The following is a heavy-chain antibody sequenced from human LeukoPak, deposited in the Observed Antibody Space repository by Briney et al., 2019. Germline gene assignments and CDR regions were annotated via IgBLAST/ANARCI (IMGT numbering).Heavy chain of an antibody. CDR3: AKDGSKMYYYDSSGYYYFPSGMDV. V-gene: IGHV3-30*18. CDR2: ISYDGSNK. Sequence: GSLRLSCAASGFTFSSYGMHWVRQAPGKGLEWVAVISYDGSNKYYADSVKGRFTISRDNSKNTLYLQMNSLRAEDTAVYYCAKDGSKMYYYDSSGYYYFPSGMDVWGQGTTVTVSS. CDR1: GFTFSSYG. J-gene: IGHJ6*02. D-gene: IGHD3-22*01.